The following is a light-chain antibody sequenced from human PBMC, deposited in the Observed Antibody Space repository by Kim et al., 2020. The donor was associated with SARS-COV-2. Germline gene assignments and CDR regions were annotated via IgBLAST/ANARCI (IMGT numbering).Light chain of an antibody. V-gene: IGLV1-51*01. CDR3: KTWDTSLSVGV. Sequence: QSVLTQPPSVSAAPGQNVTISCSGSSTNVGDNYVFWYQQLPGTAPKLLIYDNNKRPSGIPDRFSGSKSGTSATLGITGLQTGDEADYYCKTWDTSLSVGVFGGGTQLTVL. J-gene: IGLJ3*02. CDR2: DNN. CDR1: STNVGDNY.